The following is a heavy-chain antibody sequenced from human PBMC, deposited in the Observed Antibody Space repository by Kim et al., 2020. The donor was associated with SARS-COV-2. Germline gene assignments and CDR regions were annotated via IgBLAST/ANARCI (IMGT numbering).Heavy chain of an antibody. CDR2: ISTDGSNK. Sequence: GGSLRLSCAASGFTFSSYGMHWVRQAPGKGLEWVAVISTDGSNKYYADSVKRRFTTTRDNSKTTLYLQMNILRAEDTAVYYCAKGRLLSSGWYYWYFDLWGRGTLVTVSS. J-gene: IGHJ2*01. CDR1: GFTFSSYG. CDR3: AKGRLLSSGWYYWYFDL. D-gene: IGHD6-19*01. V-gene: IGHV3-30*18.